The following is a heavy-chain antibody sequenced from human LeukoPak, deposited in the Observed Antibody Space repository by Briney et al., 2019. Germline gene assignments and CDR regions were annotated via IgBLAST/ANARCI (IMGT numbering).Heavy chain of an antibody. Sequence: PSETLSLTCTVSGASITSYYWNWMRQSPGKGLEWIGYGHHRGTTNYNPSLESRGTISVDTSKNQFSLKLSSVSAADTAVYYCARWGESGDSVVHAFDIWGRGTMVTVSS. CDR1: GASITSYY. V-gene: IGHV4-59*01. D-gene: IGHD2-21*02. CDR3: ARWGESGDSVVHAFDI. CDR2: GHHRGTT. J-gene: IGHJ3*02.